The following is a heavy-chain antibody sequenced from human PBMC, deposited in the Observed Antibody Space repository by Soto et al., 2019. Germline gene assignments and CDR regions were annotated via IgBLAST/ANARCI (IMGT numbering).Heavy chain of an antibody. J-gene: IGHJ4*02. CDR1: GGSISSGGYY. D-gene: IGHD5-18*01. CDR2: IYYSGST. CDR3: GSGYSYPITAY. V-gene: IGHV4-31*03. Sequence: SETLSLTCTVSGGSISSGGYYWSWIRQHPGKGLEWIEYIYYSGSTYYNPSLKSRVTIPVDTSKNQFSLKLSSVTAADTAVYYCGSGYSYPITAYWGQGTLVTVPS.